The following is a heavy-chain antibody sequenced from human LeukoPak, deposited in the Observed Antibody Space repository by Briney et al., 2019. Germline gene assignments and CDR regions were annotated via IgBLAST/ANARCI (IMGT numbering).Heavy chain of an antibody. D-gene: IGHD1-26*01. Sequence: SSETLSLTCTVSGGSISSSSYYWGWIRQPPGKGLEWIGSIYYSGSTYYNPSLKSRVTISVDTSKNQFSLKLSSVTAADTAVYYCARLYSRDRYYFDYWGRGTLVTVSS. CDR3: ARLYSRDRYYFDY. V-gene: IGHV4-39*01. CDR2: IYYSGST. CDR1: GGSISSSSYY. J-gene: IGHJ4*02.